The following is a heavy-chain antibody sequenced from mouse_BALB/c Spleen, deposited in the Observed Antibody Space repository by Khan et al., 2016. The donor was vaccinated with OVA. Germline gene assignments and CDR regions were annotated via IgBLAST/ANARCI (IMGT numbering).Heavy chain of an antibody. D-gene: IGHD2-10*01. V-gene: IGHV2-6-1*01. CDR3: ARQPYYHYYVMDY. J-gene: IGHJ4*01. Sequence: QVQLKESGPGLVAPSQSLSITCTISGFSLTNYGVHWVRQPPGKGLEWLVVIWSDGSTTYNSALKSRLSISKDNSMSQVSLKMNSLQTDDTTMYYCARQPYYHYYVMDYWGQGTSVTVSS. CDR1: GFSLTNYG. CDR2: IWSDGST.